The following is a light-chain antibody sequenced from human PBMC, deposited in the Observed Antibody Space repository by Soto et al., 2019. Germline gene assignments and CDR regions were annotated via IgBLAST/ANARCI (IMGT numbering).Light chain of an antibody. CDR3: QQYNNWPTWT. CDR1: QSVSSN. CDR2: GAS. Sequence: EIVMTQSPATLSVSPGERATLSCRASQSVSSNLAWYQQKPGQAPRLLIYGASTRATGIPARFSGSVSGTEFTLTISSMQSQDFAVYYGQQYNNWPTWTFGQGTKVDIK. J-gene: IGKJ1*01. V-gene: IGKV3-15*01.